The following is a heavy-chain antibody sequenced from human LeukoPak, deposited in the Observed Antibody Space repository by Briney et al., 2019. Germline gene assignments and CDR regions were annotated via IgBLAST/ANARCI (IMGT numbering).Heavy chain of an antibody. D-gene: IGHD3-22*01. Sequence: ASVKVSCKASGYTFTSYYMHLVRQAPGQGLEWMGIINPSGGSTSYAQKFQGRVTMTRDTSTSTVYMELSSLRSEDTAVYYCAREGIVVVTPRYFDYWGQGTLVTVSS. CDR3: AREGIVVVTPRYFDY. CDR2: INPSGGST. V-gene: IGHV1-46*01. J-gene: IGHJ4*02. CDR1: GYTFTSYY.